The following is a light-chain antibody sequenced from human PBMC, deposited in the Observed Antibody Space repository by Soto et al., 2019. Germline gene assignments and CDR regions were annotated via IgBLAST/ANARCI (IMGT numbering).Light chain of an antibody. CDR1: QSVSSN. CDR2: GAS. J-gene: IGKJ1*01. Sequence: ASPSVWEREKASLACMASQSVSSNLAWYQQKPGQAPRLLIYGASTRATGVPARFSGSGSGTEFTLTFGVPESQDFAFYYCQQYNNCAQTVGRGTKVDIK. V-gene: IGKV3-15*01. CDR3: QQYNNCAQT.